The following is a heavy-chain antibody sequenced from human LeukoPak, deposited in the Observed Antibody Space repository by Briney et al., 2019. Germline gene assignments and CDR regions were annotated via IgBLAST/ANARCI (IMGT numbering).Heavy chain of an antibody. J-gene: IGHJ4*02. CDR3: AKFGIRGVIRAPFDY. V-gene: IGHV3-23*01. CDR2: ISDSGGST. CDR1: GFSFSNYA. D-gene: IGHD3-10*01. Sequence: GGSLRLSCAASGFSFSNYAMSWVRQAPGKGLEWVSIISDSGGSTYYVDSVQGRFTISRDNFKNTLYLQMSRLRVEDTAVYYCAKFGIRGVIRAPFDYWGQGTLVTVSS.